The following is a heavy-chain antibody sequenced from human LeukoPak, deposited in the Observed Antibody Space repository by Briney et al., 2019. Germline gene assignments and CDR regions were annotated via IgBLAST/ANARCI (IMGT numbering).Heavy chain of an antibody. CDR3: ARDAQRGFDYSNSLQY. Sequence: QPGRSLRLSCAAAGFTYNHYGMHWVRQAPGKGLEWVSVIWSDGTNKYYAASVKGRFTISRGDFDKTVYLQMSSLRPDDTGVYYCARDAQRGFDYSNSLQYWGQGTPVTVST. D-gene: IGHD4-11*01. J-gene: IGHJ4*02. V-gene: IGHV3-33*01. CDR2: IWSDGTNK. CDR1: GFTYNHYG.